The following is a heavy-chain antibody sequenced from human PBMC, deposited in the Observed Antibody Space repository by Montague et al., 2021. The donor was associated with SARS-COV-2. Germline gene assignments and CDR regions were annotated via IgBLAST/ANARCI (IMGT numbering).Heavy chain of an antibody. D-gene: IGHD2-2*01. CDR2: INHSGST. CDR1: GGSFSGCY. Sequence: SETLSLTCAVYGGSFSGCYWSWIRQPPGKGLEWIGEINHSGSTNYNPSLKSRVTISVDTSKNQFSLELSSVTAADTAVYYCARARQDVVVPTLGIGAYYYYYMDVWGKGTTVTVSS. CDR3: ARARQDVVVPTLGIGAYYYYYMDV. J-gene: IGHJ6*03. V-gene: IGHV4-34*01.